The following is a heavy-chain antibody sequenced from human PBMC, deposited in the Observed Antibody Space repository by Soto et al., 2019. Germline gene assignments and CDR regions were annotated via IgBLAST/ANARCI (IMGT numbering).Heavy chain of an antibody. Sequence: QVQLVESGVGVVQPGRSLRLSCAASGFTFSSYGMHWVRQAPGKGLEWVAVISYEGSNKYYADSVKGRFTISRDNSKTRLYLHMNSLRAEDTAVYYCAAGGYSGYDSRDWGQGTLVTVSS. V-gene: IGHV3-30*03. CDR1: GFTFSSYG. J-gene: IGHJ4*02. D-gene: IGHD5-12*01. CDR3: AAGGYSGYDSRD. CDR2: ISYEGSNK.